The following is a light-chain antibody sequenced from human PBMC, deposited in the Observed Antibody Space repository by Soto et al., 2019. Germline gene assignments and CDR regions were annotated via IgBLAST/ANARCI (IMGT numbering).Light chain of an antibody. CDR3: SSHTGSTVV. J-gene: IGLJ2*01. V-gene: IGLV2-14*01. CDR2: DVS. Sequence: QSVLTQPASVSGSPGQSITISCTGTSSDVGTYNYVSWYHQHPGKAPKLMIYDVSNRPSGVSNRFSGSKSGNTASLTISGLQAEDEADYYCSSHTGSTVVFGGGTKRTVL. CDR1: SSDVGTYNY.